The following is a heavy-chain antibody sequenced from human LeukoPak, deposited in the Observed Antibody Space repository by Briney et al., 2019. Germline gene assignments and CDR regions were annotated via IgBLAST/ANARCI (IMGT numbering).Heavy chain of an antibody. D-gene: IGHD1-26*01. CDR2: ISGSGSST. V-gene: IGHV3-23*01. CDR3: AKYSGSRLASYYFDY. J-gene: IGHJ4*02. CDR1: GFTFSIYA. Sequence: GGSLRLSCAPSGFTFSIYAMSWVRQAPGKGLEWVSAISGSGSSTYYADSVKGRFTISRDNSKNTLYLQMNSLRAEDTAVYYCAKYSGSRLASYYFDYWGQGTLVTVSS.